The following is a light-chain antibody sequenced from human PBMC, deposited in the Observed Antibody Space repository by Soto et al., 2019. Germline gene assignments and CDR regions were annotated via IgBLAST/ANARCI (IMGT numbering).Light chain of an antibody. V-gene: IGKV2-28*01. CDR1: QTLLQTNGYNY. J-gene: IGKJ2*03. CDR2: LAS. Sequence: DIEMTQSPLSVPVTPGEPASISCRSSQTLLQTNGYNYLEWYLQKPGQSPQLLIYLASNRGSVVHVRCSGSGSGTDFTLEINRVETEDIVMYYGMQPFQSPYSFGQGTKLEI. CDR3: MQPFQSPYS.